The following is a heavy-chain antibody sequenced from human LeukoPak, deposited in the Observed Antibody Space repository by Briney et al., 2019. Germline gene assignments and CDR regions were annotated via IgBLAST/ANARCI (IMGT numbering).Heavy chain of an antibody. Sequence: GGSLRLSCAASGFTFSSYWMHWVRQAPGKGLVWVSRINSDGSSTSYADSVKGRFTISRDNAKHTLYLQMNSLRAEDTAVYYCANRITIFGVNVWGQGTTVTVSS. CDR1: GFTFSSYW. V-gene: IGHV3-74*01. CDR3: ANRITIFGVNV. D-gene: IGHD3-3*01. J-gene: IGHJ6*02. CDR2: INSDGSST.